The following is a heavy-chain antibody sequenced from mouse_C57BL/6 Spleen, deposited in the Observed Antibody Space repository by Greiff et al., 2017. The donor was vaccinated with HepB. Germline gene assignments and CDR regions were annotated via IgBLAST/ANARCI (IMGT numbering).Heavy chain of an antibody. D-gene: IGHD1-1*01. V-gene: IGHV7-1*01. Sequence: EVNVVESGGGLVQSGRSLRLSCATSGFTFSDFYMEWVRQAPGKGLEWIAASRNKANDYTTEYSASVKGRFIVSRDTSQSILYLQMNALRAEDSDVYYCARDAAGITTVVGDLYWYFDVWGTGTTVTVSS. CDR2: SRNKANDYTT. CDR3: ARDAAGITTVVGDLYWYFDV. CDR1: GFTFSDFY. J-gene: IGHJ1*03.